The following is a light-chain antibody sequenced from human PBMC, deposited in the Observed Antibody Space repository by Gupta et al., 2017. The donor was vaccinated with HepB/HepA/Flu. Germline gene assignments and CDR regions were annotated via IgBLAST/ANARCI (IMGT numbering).Light chain of an antibody. Sequence: SSELNPDPALSGAVAQPARITCQGDRLRSYYASWYQQKSGQAPVLDIYGKNNRHSGIPDRFSDSSSGNTASLTIARAQAEDDADYDCSSRNSSGVVFGGGTKLTVL. CDR2: GKN. CDR1: RLRSYY. J-gene: IGLJ2*01. CDR3: SSRNSSGVV. V-gene: IGLV3-19*01.